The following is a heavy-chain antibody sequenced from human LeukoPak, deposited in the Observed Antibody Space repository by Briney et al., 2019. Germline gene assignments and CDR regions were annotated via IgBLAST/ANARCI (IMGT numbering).Heavy chain of an antibody. CDR2: IIPIFGTA. Sequence: SVKVSCKASGGTFSSYAISWVRQAPGQGLEWMGGIIPIFGTANYAQKFQGRVTITADESTSTAYMELSSLRSEDTAVYYCARDYLPVLRFLEWSDAGDYWGQGTLVTVSS. CDR3: ARDYLPVLRFLEWSDAGDY. CDR1: GGTFSSYA. D-gene: IGHD3-3*01. V-gene: IGHV1-69*13. J-gene: IGHJ4*02.